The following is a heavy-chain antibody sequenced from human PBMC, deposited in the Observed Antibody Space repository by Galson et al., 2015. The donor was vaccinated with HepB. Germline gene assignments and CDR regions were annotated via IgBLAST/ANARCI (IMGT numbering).Heavy chain of an antibody. D-gene: IGHD6-19*01. CDR2: ISYDGRTQ. CDR3: ARDSGYVSGWYAGRGGFDY. V-gene: IGHV3-30*03. Sequence: SLRLSCAASGFTLSSYAIHWVRQAPGKGLEWVTVISYDGRTQNYADSVMGRFTISRDNSKDTVYLQMSSLRADDTAVYYCARDSGYVSGWYAGRGGFDYWGQGTTVIVSS. J-gene: IGHJ4*03. CDR1: GFTLSSYA.